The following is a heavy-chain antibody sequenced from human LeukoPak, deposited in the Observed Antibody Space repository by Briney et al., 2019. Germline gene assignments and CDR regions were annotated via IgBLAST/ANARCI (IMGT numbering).Heavy chain of an antibody. CDR1: GFTFSSYE. CDR3: ATLSST. CDR2: ISSSGTGI. J-gene: IGHJ5*02. D-gene: IGHD2-2*01. Sequence: PGGSLRLSCAASGFTFSSYEMNWVRQAPGKGLEWVAYISSSGTGIYYADSVKGRFIISRDNAKNSLYLQMNSLRAEDTAVYYCATLSSTWGQGTLVTVSS. V-gene: IGHV3-48*03.